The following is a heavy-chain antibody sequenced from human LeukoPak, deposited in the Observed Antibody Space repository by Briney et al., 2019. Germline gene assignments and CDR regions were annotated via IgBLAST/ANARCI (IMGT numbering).Heavy chain of an antibody. D-gene: IGHD2-2*01. CDR3: AREYCSSTSCYYFDY. CDR2: ISSSGSTI. CDR1: GFTFSSYE. Sequence: GGSLRLSCAASGFTFSSYEMNWVRQAPGKGLEWVSYISSSGSTIYYADSVKGRFTISRDNAKNSLYLQMNSPRAEDTAVYYCAREYCSSTSCYYFDYWGQGTLVTVSS. V-gene: IGHV3-48*03. J-gene: IGHJ4*02.